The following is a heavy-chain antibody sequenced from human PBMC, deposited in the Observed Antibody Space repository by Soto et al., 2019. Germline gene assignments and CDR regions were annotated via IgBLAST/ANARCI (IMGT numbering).Heavy chain of an antibody. J-gene: IGHJ4*02. CDR1: GYSLTSYW. D-gene: IGHD4-4*01. CDR2: IYPGDSDT. V-gene: IGHV5-51*01. CDR3: ARCFKYSNYAPDY. Sequence: PGESLKISCKGSGYSLTSYWIGWVRQMPGKGLEWMGIIYPGDSDTRYSPSFQGQVTISADKSISTAYLQWSSLKASDTAMYYCARCFKYSNYAPDYWGQGTLVTVSS.